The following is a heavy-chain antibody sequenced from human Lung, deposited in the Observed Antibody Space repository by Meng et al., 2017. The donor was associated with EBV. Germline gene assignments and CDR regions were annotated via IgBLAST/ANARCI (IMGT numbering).Heavy chain of an antibody. D-gene: IGHD3-10*01. V-gene: IGHV4-39*01. CDR2: IYHSGST. CDR3: ARRRGGSGRDC. Sequence: QLQLQAPGPGLVKPSETLSLTCTVSGGSISSNGYYWDWVRQPPGKGLEWIGAIYHSGSTSYNPSLQSRVTMFVDTSKNQFSLMLTSVAATDTAVYYCARRRGGSGRDCWGQGTLVTVSS. CDR1: GGSISSNGYY. J-gene: IGHJ4*02.